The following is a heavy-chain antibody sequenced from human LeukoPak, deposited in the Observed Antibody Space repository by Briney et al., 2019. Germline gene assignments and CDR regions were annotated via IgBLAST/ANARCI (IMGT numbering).Heavy chain of an antibody. V-gene: IGHV3-7*01. D-gene: IGHD4/OR15-4a*01. CDR1: GFTFSSYW. J-gene: IGHJ4*02. Sequence: GGSLRLSCAASGFTFSSYWMSWVRQAPGKGLEWVANIKQDGSEKYYVDSVKGRFTISRDNAKNTLYLQMNSLRAEDTAVFYCAVGATPGGLDYWGQGTLVTVSS. CDR3: AVGATPGGLDY. CDR2: IKQDGSEK.